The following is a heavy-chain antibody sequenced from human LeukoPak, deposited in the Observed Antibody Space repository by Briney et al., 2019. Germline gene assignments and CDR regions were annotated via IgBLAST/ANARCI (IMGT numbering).Heavy chain of an antibody. D-gene: IGHD6-6*01. Sequence: ASVKVSCKASGYTFSSYGISWVRQAPGQGLEWMGRISAYNGNTNYAQKFQGRVTMTTDTSTTTAYMELRSLRSDDTAVYYCARDRVTYSTSPGVDYWGQGTLVTVSS. CDR2: ISAYNGNT. CDR3: ARDRVTYSTSPGVDY. V-gene: IGHV1-18*01. CDR1: GYTFSSYG. J-gene: IGHJ4*02.